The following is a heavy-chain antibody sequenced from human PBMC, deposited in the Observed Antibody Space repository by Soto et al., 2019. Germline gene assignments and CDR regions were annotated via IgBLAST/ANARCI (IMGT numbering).Heavy chain of an antibody. V-gene: IGHV4-59*01. J-gene: IGHJ4*02. Sequence: SETLSLTCTVSGGSISSYYWSWIRQPPGKGLEWIGYIYYSGSTNYNPSLKSRVTISVDTSKNQFSLKLSSVTAADTAVYYCARGGIVVVTAIPYYFDYWGQGTLVTVSS. CDR2: IYYSGST. D-gene: IGHD2-21*02. CDR1: GGSISSYY. CDR3: ARGGIVVVTAIPYYFDY.